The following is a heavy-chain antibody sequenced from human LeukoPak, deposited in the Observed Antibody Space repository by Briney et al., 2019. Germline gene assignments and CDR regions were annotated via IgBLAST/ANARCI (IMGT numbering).Heavy chain of an antibody. CDR1: GYTFTGYY. D-gene: IGHD1-26*01. CDR2: INPNSGGT. CDR3: ARLDSGSFNFDY. J-gene: IGHJ4*02. Sequence: ASVKVSCKASGYTFTGYYMHWVRQAAGQGLEWMGWINPNSGGTNYAQKFQGRVTMTRDTSISTAYMELSRLRSDDTAVYYCARLDSGSFNFDYWGQGTLVTVSS. V-gene: IGHV1-2*02.